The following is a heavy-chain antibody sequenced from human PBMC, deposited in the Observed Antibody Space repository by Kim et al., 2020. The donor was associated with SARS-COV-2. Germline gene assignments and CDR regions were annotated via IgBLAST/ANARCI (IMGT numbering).Heavy chain of an antibody. Sequence: SETLSLTCTVSGGSISSYYWTWIRQPPGKGLEWIGFISYSGTTNYNPSLKSRVSISVDTSKNHFSLNLKSVTAADTAVYYCARGVAAAGTLLYYGIDVWG. D-gene: IGHD6-13*01. CDR2: ISYSGTT. CDR1: GGSISSYY. V-gene: IGHV4-59*01. CDR3: ARGVAAAGTLLYYGIDV. J-gene: IGHJ6*01.